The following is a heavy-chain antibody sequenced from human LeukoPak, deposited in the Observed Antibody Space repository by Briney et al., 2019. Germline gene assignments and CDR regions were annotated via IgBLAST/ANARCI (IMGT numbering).Heavy chain of an antibody. CDR3: ARDRADCSTTSCSDYYYYMDV. D-gene: IGHD2-2*01. V-gene: IGHV1-18*01. CDR1: GYTFTSYG. J-gene: IGHJ6*03. Sequence: APVKVSCKASGYTFTSYGISWVRQAPGQGLEWMGWIRAYNGNTNYAQKLQGRVTMTTDTSTSTAYMELRSLRSDDTAVYYCARDRADCSTTSCSDYYYYMDVWGKGTTVTVSS. CDR2: IRAYNGNT.